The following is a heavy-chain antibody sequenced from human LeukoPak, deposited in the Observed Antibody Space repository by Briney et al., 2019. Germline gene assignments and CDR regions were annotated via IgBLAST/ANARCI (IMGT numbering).Heavy chain of an antibody. CDR2: VIPSDGAT. Sequence: ASVKVSCKASGYTFTSYYMHWVRQAPGQGLEWMGIVIPSDGATKYAQKFQGRVTMTRDTSTSTAYMELRSLRSDDTAVYYCARGVVGDAFDIWGQGTMVTVSS. V-gene: IGHV1-46*01. CDR1: GYTFTSYY. J-gene: IGHJ3*02. D-gene: IGHD2-15*01. CDR3: ARGVVGDAFDI.